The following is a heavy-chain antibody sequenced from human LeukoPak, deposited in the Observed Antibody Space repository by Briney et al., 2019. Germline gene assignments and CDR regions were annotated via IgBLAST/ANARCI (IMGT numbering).Heavy chain of an antibody. CDR1: GYTFTRYG. V-gene: IGHV1-18*01. CDR3: ARGIAARPHYFDY. Sequence: ASVKLSCKASGYTFTRYGISWVRQAPGQGHEWMGWISAYNGNTNYAQKLQGRVTMTTDTSTSTAYMELRSLRSDDTAVYYGARGIAARPHYFDYWGQGTLVTVSS. CDR2: ISAYNGNT. J-gene: IGHJ4*02. D-gene: IGHD6-6*01.